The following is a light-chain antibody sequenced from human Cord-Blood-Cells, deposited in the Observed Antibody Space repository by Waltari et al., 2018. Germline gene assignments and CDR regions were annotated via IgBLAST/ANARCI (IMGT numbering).Light chain of an antibody. J-gene: IGLJ3*02. CDR2: DDN. Sequence: NFMLTQPHSVSESPGKTVTISCTRSSGSIASNYVQRYQQRPGSSPPTWCYDDNQRPAGYPVWFSGSIDSSANSSSLTISGLKTEDEADYYCQSYDSSNWVFGGGTKLTVL. CDR1: SGSIASNY. V-gene: IGLV6-57*01. CDR3: QSYDSSNWV.